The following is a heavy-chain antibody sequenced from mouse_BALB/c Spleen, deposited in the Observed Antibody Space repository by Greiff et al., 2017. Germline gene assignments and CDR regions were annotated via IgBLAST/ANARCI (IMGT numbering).Heavy chain of an antibody. CDR3: ARRADYDWFAD. CDR2: IFPGTGTT. D-gene: IGHD2-4*01. J-gene: IGHJ3*01. CDR1: GYTFTSYW. Sequence: QVQLQQSGAELVKPGASVKLSCKTSGYTFTSYWIQWVKQRPGQGLGWIGEIFPGTGTTYYNEKFKGKATLTIDTSSSTAYMQLSSLTSEDSAVYFCARRADYDWFADWGQGTLVTVSA. V-gene: IGHV1S132*01.